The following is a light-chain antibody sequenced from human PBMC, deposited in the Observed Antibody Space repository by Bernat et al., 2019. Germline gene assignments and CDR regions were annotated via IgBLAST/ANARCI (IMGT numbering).Light chain of an antibody. CDR1: SSSIGAGYD. CDR3: QSYERSLSGSV. CDR2: GDT. Sequence: QSVLTQPPSVSGAPGQRVTISCTGSSSSIGAGYDVHWYQHLPGTAPKLLIYGDTNRPSGVPDRFSGSKSGTSASLAITGLRAEDEADYYCQSYERSLSGSVFGTGTKVTVL. J-gene: IGLJ1*01. V-gene: IGLV1-40*01.